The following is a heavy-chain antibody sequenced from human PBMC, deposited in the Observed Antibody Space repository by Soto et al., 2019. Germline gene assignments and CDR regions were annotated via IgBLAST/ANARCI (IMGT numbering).Heavy chain of an antibody. V-gene: IGHV4-39*01. CDR3: ARHTPAISISDH. CDR1: VGSISSSSYY. Sequence: SETLSLTCTLSVGSISSSSYYWGWIRQPPGKGLEWIGSIYYSGSTYYNPSLKSRVTISVDTSKNQFSLKLSSVTAADTAVYYCARHTPAISISDHWGQGTLVTVSS. CDR2: IYYSGST. D-gene: IGHD2-15*01. J-gene: IGHJ4*02.